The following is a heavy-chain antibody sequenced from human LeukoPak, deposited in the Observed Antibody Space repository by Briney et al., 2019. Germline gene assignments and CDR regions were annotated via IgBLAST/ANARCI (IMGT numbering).Heavy chain of an antibody. CDR1: GYTFANFG. V-gene: IGHV1-18*01. CDR2: ISVYNCNT. Sequence: ASVKVSCKSSGYTFANFGITWVRQAPGQGLEWMGWISVYNCNTNYAQNLQGRVTLTTHTSMSKAYMGLRSLRSDDTALYYCARTCSSSSCYMVHWGQGTLVTVSS. CDR3: ARTCSSSSCYMVH. J-gene: IGHJ4*02. D-gene: IGHD2-2*02.